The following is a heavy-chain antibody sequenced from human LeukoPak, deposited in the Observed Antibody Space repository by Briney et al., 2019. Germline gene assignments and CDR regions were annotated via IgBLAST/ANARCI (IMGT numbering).Heavy chain of an antibody. V-gene: IGHV3-23*01. D-gene: IGHD3-10*01. Sequence: GGSLRLSCTASGFTFSNHGMDWVRQAPGKGLEWVSGISPSGDITYYTDSVKGRFTISRDNSKNTLYLQMNSLRAEDTAVYYCAKGTFGLDPWGQGTLVTVSS. CDR2: ISPSGDIT. CDR3: AKGTFGLDP. CDR1: GFTFSNHG. J-gene: IGHJ5*02.